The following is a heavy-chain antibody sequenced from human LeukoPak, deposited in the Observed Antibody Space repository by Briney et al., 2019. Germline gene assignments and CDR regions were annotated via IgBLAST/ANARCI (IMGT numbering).Heavy chain of an antibody. CDR2: IIPILGIA. D-gene: IGHD2-15*01. J-gene: IGHJ5*02. V-gene: IGHV1-69*04. Sequence: SVKVSCKSSGGTFSSYAIIWVRQAPGQGLEWMGRIIPILGIANYAQKFQGRVTITADKSTSTACMELSSLRSEDTAVYYCARAGTVVVAENWFDPWGQGTLVTVSS. CDR1: GGTFSSYA. CDR3: ARAGTVVVAENWFDP.